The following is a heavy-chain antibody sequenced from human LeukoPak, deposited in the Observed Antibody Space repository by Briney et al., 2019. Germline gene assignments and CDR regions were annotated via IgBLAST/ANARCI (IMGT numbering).Heavy chain of an antibody. CDR1: GYSFSSSY. V-gene: IGHV1-2*02. CDR2: IDANNGDT. Sequence: ASVKISFKSSGYSFSSSYIHWWRQATGQGRELLGWIDANNGDTKSAQKFQGRVTMSRDTSISTAYMDLSSLSPDDAAVYYCARDPSSVTLYFFDYWGQGTLVTVSS. J-gene: IGHJ4*02. D-gene: IGHD4-11*01. CDR3: ARDPSSVTLYFFDY.